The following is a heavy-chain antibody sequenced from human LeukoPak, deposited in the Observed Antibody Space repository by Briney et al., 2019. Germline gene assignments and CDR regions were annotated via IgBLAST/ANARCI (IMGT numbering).Heavy chain of an antibody. CDR3: AKGCLYFRVGSYYYGSGDNWFDP. CDR2: ISGSGGST. J-gene: IGHJ5*02. Sequence: GGSLRLSCAASGFTFSSYAMSWVRQALGKGLEWVSAISGSGGSTYYADSVKGRFTISRDNSKNTLYLQMNSLRAEDTAVYYCAKGCLYFRVGSYYYGSGDNWFDPWGQGTLVTVSS. D-gene: IGHD3-10*01. CDR1: GFTFSSYA. V-gene: IGHV3-23*01.